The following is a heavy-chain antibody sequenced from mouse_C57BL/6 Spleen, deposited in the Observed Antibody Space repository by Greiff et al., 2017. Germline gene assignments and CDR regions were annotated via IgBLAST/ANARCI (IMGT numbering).Heavy chain of an antibody. J-gene: IGHJ4*01. CDR2: IYPGDGDT. CDR1: GYAFSSSW. CDR3: ARSYDDAMDY. V-gene: IGHV1-80*01. D-gene: IGHD2-3*01. Sequence: VQLQQSGAELVKPGASVKISCKASGYAFSSSWMNWVKQRHGKGLEWIGQIYPGDGDTNYNGKFKGKATLTPDKSSSTAYMPLSSLTSEDSAVYFCARSYDDAMDYWGQGTSVTVSS.